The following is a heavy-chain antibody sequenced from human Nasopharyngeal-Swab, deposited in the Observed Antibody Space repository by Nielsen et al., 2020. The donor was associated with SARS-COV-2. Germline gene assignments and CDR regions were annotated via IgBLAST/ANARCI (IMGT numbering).Heavy chain of an antibody. V-gene: IGHV4-59*12. J-gene: IGHJ4*02. CDR2: IYYSGST. D-gene: IGHD4-17*01. Sequence: WIRQPPGKGLEWIGYIYYSGSTNYNPSLKSRVTISVDTSKNQFSLKLSSVTAAVTAVYYCAGRPDYGDYTGGFDYWGQGTLVTVSS. CDR3: AGRPDYGDYTGGFDY.